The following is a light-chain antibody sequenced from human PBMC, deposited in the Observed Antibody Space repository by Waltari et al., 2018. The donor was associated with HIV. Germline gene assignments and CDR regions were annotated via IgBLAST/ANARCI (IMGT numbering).Light chain of an antibody. J-gene: IGKJ4*01. CDR3: QQYRAYPLT. V-gene: IGKV1-16*02. CDR1: QDVSNY. CDR2: AAS. Sequence: DIQLTQSPSSLSASVGDSVTITCQASQDVSNYLAWFQQKPGEPPKSLIYAASSLQSGVPSKFSGSGSGTHFALTISSLQPEDFATYYCQQYRAYPLTFGGGTNVE.